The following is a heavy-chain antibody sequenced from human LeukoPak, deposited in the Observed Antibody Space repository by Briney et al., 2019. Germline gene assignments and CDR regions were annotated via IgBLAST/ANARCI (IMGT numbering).Heavy chain of an antibody. CDR2: INPNSGGT. CDR1: GYTFTGYY. Sequence: ASVKVSCKASGYTFTGYYMHWVRQAPGQGLEWMGWINPNSGGTNYAQKFQGWVTMTRDTSISAAYMGLSSLRSEDTAVYYCARTLTTYYYGMDVWGQGTTVTVSS. J-gene: IGHJ6*02. V-gene: IGHV1-2*04. D-gene: IGHD1-1*01. CDR3: ARTLTTYYYGMDV.